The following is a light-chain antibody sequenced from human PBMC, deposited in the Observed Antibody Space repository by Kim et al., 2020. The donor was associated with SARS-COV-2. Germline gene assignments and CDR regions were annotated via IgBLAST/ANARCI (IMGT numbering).Light chain of an antibody. Sequence: DIQMTQSPSTLSASVGDRVTITCRASQSINSWLAWYQQKPGKAPKLLIYDASNLESGVPSRFSGSGSGTEFTLTISSLQPDDFATYYCQQYDTYPTFGQGTKVEI. CDR3: QQYDTYPT. J-gene: IGKJ2*01. V-gene: IGKV1-5*01. CDR1: QSINSW. CDR2: DAS.